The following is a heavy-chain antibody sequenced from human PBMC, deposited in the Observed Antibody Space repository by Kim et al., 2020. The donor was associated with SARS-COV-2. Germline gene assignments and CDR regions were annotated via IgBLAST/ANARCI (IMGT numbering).Heavy chain of an antibody. Sequence: SETLSLTCTVSGGSISSYYWSWIRQPPGKGLEWIGYIYYSGSTNYNPSLKSRVTISVDTSKNQFSLKLSSVTAADTAVYYCAGGVTGDWYFDLWGRGTLVTVSS. J-gene: IGHJ2*01. V-gene: IGHV4-59*13. CDR2: IYYSGST. CDR1: GGSISSYY. D-gene: IGHD7-27*01. CDR3: AGGVTGDWYFDL.